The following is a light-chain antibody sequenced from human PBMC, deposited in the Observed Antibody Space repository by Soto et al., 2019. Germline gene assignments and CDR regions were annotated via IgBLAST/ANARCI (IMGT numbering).Light chain of an antibody. J-gene: IGKJ2*01. CDR3: QQYGSSPPYT. CDR1: QSVSSSY. V-gene: IGKV3-20*01. Sequence: EMVLTQSPGTLSLSPGERATLSCRASQSVSSSYLAWYQQKPGQAPRLLIYGASSRATGIPDRCSGSGSGTAFTLTISRLEPEDFAVYYCQQYGSSPPYTFGQRTKLEI. CDR2: GAS.